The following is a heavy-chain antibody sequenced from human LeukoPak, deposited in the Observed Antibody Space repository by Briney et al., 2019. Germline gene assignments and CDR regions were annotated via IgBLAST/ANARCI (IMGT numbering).Heavy chain of an antibody. J-gene: IGHJ4*02. CDR3: AKDIVQYYDSSGYFDY. V-gene: IGHV3-9*01. CDR2: ISWNSGSI. D-gene: IGHD3-22*01. CDR1: GFTFDAYA. Sequence: PGRSLRLSCAASGFTFDAYAMHWVRQAPGKGLEWVSGISWNSGSIGYADSVKGRFTISRDNAKNSLYLQMNSLRAEDTALYYCAKDIVQYYDSSGYFDYWGQGTLATVSS.